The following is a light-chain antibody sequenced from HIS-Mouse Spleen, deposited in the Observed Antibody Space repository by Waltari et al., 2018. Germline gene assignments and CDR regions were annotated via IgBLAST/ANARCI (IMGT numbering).Light chain of an antibody. CDR2: EGS. J-gene: IGLJ3*02. V-gene: IGLV2-23*01. CDR1: SSDVGSYNL. Sequence: QSALTQPASVSGSPGQSITISCTGTSSDVGSYNLVSWYQQHPGKGTKLMIDEGSKRPSGVSNRFSGYKSGNTASLTISGLQAEDEADYYCCSYAGSSTWVFGGGTKLTVL. CDR3: CSYAGSSTWV.